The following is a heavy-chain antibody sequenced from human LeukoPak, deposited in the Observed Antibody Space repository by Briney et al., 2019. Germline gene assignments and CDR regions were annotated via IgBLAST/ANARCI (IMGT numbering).Heavy chain of an antibody. CDR3: AKDRGRNWNYPDAFDI. J-gene: IGHJ3*02. Sequence: PGGSLRLSCAASGFTFSDYYMSWIRQTPGKGLEWVAVISYDGSNKYYADSVKGRFTISRDNSKNTLYLQMNSLRAEDTAVYYCAKDRGRNWNYPDAFDIWGQGTMVTVSS. CDR1: GFTFSDYY. CDR2: ISYDGSNK. V-gene: IGHV3-30*18. D-gene: IGHD1-7*01.